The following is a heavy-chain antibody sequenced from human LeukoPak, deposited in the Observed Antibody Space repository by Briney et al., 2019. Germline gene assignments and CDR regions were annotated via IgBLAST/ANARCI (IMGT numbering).Heavy chain of an antibody. CDR3: ARHLGRGEMATQVDY. D-gene: IGHD5-24*01. Sequence: SETLSLTCTVSGGSISSGSYYWSWIRQPAGKGLEWIGRIYTSGSTNYNPFLKSRVTISVDTSKNQFSLKLSSVTAADTAVYYCARHLGRGEMATQVDYWGQGTLVTVSS. CDR2: IYTSGST. V-gene: IGHV4-61*02. CDR1: GGSISSGSYY. J-gene: IGHJ4*02.